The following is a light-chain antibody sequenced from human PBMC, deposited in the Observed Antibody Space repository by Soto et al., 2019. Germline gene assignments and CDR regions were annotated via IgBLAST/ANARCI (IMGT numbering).Light chain of an antibody. CDR1: QSVSSNY. Sequence: EVVLTQSPGTLSLSPGERATFSCRASQSVSSNYLAWYQQKPGQAPRLLIYDTSIRASGIPARFSGSGSGTDFTLTISSLDPEDFAVYYCQQRSNRPLTFGQGTRLEIK. CDR3: QQRSNRPLT. V-gene: IGKV3D-20*02. J-gene: IGKJ5*01. CDR2: DTS.